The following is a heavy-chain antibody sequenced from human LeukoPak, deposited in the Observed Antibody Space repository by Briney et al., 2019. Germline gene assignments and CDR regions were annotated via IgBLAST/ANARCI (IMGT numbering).Heavy chain of an antibody. CDR3: ASPPRAYAISSSAHQN. D-gene: IGHD2-8*01. V-gene: IGHV3-23*01. CDR2: ISGSGGST. J-gene: IGHJ4*02. Sequence: GGSLRLSCTVSGFTVSSNSMSWVRQAPGKGLEWVSAISGSGGSTYYADSVKGRFTISRDNSKNTLYLQMNSLRAEDTAVYYCASPPRAYAISSSAHQNWGQGTLVTVSS. CDR1: GFTVSSNS.